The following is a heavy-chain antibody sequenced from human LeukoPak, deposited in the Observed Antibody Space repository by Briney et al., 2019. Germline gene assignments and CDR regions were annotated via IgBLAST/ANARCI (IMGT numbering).Heavy chain of an antibody. D-gene: IGHD1-26*01. CDR2: IYYSGST. CDR1: GGSISSGGYY. Sequence: KTSETLSLTCTVSGGSISSGGYYWSWIRQHPGKGLEWIGYIYYSGSTYYNPPLKSRVTISVDTSKNQFSLKLSSVTAADTAVYYCARAIGSYYGYFDYWGQGTLVTVSS. J-gene: IGHJ4*02. CDR3: ARAIGSYYGYFDY. V-gene: IGHV4-31*03.